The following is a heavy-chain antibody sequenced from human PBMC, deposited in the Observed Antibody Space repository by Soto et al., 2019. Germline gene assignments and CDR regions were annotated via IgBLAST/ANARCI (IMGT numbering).Heavy chain of an antibody. D-gene: IGHD2-15*01. CDR1: GGTFSSYA. V-gene: IGHV1-69*13. CDR2: IIPIFGTA. Sequence: ASVKVSCKASGGTFSSYAISCGRQAPGQGLEWMGGIIPIFGTANYAQKFQGRVTITADESTSTAYMELSSLRSEDTAVYYCARDPGYCSGGSCYGYWGQGTLVTVSS. CDR3: ARDPGYCSGGSCYGY. J-gene: IGHJ4*02.